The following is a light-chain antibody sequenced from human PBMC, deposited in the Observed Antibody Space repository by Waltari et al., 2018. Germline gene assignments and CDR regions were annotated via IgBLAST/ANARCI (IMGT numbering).Light chain of an antibody. Sequence: QSALTQPASVSGSPGQSITISCSGTGSDIGGFNYVSWYQQRQGKAPNLLIYGVSQAPSGVSICFSGSKSGDPAPLTISGLQAEDDSDYFCCSYTTTTPLVFGGGTKLTVL. CDR2: GVS. CDR3: CSYTTTTPLV. CDR1: GSDIGGFNY. J-gene: IGLJ2*01. V-gene: IGLV2-14*03.